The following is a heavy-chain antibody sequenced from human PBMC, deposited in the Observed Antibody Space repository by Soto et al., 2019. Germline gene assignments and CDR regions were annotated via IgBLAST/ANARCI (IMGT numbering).Heavy chain of an antibody. CDR2: IYDSRST. CDR1: GGSISSGDYY. V-gene: IGHV4-31*03. J-gene: IGHJ6*02. D-gene: IGHD2-15*01. CDR3: ARERTDATGVFGMDV. Sequence: QVQLQESGPGLVKPSQTLSLTCTVSGGSISSGDYYWTWIRQHPGKGLEWIGYIYDSRSTYYNQSLKSRLTISVDTSKNQFSLKLSSVSAADTAVYYCARERTDATGVFGMDVWGQGTTVTVSS.